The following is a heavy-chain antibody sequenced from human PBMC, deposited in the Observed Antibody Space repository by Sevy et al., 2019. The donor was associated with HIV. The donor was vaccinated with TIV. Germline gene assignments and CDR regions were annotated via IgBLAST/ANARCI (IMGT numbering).Heavy chain of an antibody. J-gene: IGHJ6*02. V-gene: IGHV1-18*01. D-gene: IGHD3-9*01. CDR3: ARGIDALRYCDWSYYYGMDV. Sequence: ASVKVSCKASGYTFTSYGISWVRQAPGQGLEWMGWISAYNGNTNYAQKLQGRVTMTTDTSTSTAYMELRSLRSDDTAVYYCARGIDALRYCDWSYYYGMDVWGQGTTVTVSS. CDR1: GYTFTSYG. CDR2: ISAYNGNT.